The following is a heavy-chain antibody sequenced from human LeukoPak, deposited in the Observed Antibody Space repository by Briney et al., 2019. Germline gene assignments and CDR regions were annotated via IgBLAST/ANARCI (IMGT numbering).Heavy chain of an antibody. CDR1: GYTFTGYY. Sequence: ASVKVSCKASGYTFTGYYMHWARQAPGQGLEWMGWINPNSGGTNYAQKFQGRVTMTRDTSISTAYMELSRLRSDDTAVYYCAKVIAGSPGLDPWGQGTLVTVSS. V-gene: IGHV1-2*02. D-gene: IGHD2-21*01. CDR2: INPNSGGT. CDR3: AKVIAGSPGLDP. J-gene: IGHJ5*02.